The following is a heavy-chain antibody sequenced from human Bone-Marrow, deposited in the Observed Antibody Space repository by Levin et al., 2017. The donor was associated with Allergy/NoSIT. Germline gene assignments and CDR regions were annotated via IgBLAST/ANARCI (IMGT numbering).Heavy chain of an antibody. D-gene: IGHD3-22*01. V-gene: IGHV3-23*01. CDR3: AKDKGEFTMNFDY. CDR1: GFTFSSYA. CDR2: ISGSGGST. Sequence: SCAASGFTFSSYAMSWVRQAPGKGLEWVSAISGSGGSTYYADSVKGRFTISRDNSKNTLYLQMNSLRAEDTAVYYCAKDKGEFTMNFDYWGQGTLVTVSS. J-gene: IGHJ4*02.